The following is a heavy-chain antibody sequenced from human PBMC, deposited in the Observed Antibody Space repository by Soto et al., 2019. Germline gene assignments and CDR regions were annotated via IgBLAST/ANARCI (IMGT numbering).Heavy chain of an antibody. V-gene: IGHV1-69*01. D-gene: IGHD6-13*01. J-gene: IGHJ5*02. Sequence: QVQLVQSGSEVKMPGSSVKVSCKASGGTFSRHAINWVRQAPGQGLEWMGGIIPMFGTTNYAQKFKGRVTIGANESTNTAYMELSSLRAEDAAVYYCARAAIHGSSWYFWFDPWCHGTLVTVSS. CDR2: IIPMFGTT. CDR1: GGTFSRHA. CDR3: ARAAIHGSSWYFWFDP.